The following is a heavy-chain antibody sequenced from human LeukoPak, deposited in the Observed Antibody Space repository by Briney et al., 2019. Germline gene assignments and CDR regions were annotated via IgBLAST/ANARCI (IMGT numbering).Heavy chain of an antibody. J-gene: IGHJ4*02. CDR2: IYHSGST. D-gene: IGHD3-22*01. Sequence: SETLSLTCAVSGYSISSGYYWGWIRQPPGKGLERIGSIYHSGSTYYNPSLKSRVTISVDTSKNQFSLKLSSVTAADTAVYYCARTSYYYDSSGYSHFDYWGQGTLVTVSS. CDR3: ARTSYYYDSSGYSHFDY. CDR1: GYSISSGYY. V-gene: IGHV4-38-2*01.